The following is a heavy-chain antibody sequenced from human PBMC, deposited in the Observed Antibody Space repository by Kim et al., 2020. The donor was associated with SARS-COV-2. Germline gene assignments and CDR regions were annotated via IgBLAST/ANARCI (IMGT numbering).Heavy chain of an antibody. CDR2: INPNSGGT. J-gene: IGHJ4*02. CDR3: ASLGYCSGGSCYSGSDDY. Sequence: ASVKVSCKASGYTFTGYYMHWVRQAPGQGLEWMGWINPNSGGTNYAQKFQGRVTMTRDTSISTAYMELSRLRSDDTAVYYCASLGYCSGGSCYSGSDDYWGQGTLVTVSS. D-gene: IGHD2-15*01. V-gene: IGHV1-2*02. CDR1: GYTFTGYY.